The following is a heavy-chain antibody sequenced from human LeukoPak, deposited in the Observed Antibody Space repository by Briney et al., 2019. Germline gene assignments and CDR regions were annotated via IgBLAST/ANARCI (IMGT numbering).Heavy chain of an antibody. CDR2: ISGSGGST. Sequence: HSGGSPRLSCAASGFTFSSYAMSWVRQAPGKGLEWVSAISGSGGSTYYADSVKGRFTISRDNSKNTLYLQMNSLRAEDTAVYYCAKESVYAGNFVDYWGQGTLVTVSS. D-gene: IGHD4-23*01. CDR3: AKESVYAGNFVDY. CDR1: GFTFSSYA. V-gene: IGHV3-23*01. J-gene: IGHJ4*02.